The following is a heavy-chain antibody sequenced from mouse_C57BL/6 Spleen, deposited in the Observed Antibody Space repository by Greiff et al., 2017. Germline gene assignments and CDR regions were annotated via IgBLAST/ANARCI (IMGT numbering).Heavy chain of an antibody. CDR3: TRGYYGSSY. Sequence: EVQLQESGGGLVQPGGSLKLSCAASGFTFSDDWMDWVRQSPEKGLEWVAEIRNKANNHATYYAESVKGMFTISRDDSKSSVYMQMNSLRAEDTGIYYCTRGYYGSSYWGQGTLVTVSA. V-gene: IGHV6-6*01. CDR1: GFTFSDDW. J-gene: IGHJ3*01. D-gene: IGHD1-1*01. CDR2: IRNKANNHAT.